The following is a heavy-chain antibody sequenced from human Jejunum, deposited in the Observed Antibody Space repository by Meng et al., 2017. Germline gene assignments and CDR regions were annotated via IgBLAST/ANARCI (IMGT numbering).Heavy chain of an antibody. D-gene: IGHD3-16*01. CDR1: GDSLSGNY. CDR3: ARQWGGKFFYFDL. J-gene: IGHJ2*01. CDR2: MWHSGSA. Sequence: QVQLQESGPGLVKPSETLSLTCTVSGDSLSGNYWRWIRQPPGKGLEWIGYMWHSGSATYNPSLESRVTISVDTSKKQFSLNLRSVTAADTAVYYCARQWGGKFFYFDLWGRGILVTVSS. V-gene: IGHV4-59*08.